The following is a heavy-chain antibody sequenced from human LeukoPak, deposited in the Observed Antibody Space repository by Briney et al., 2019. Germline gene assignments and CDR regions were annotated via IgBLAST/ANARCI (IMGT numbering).Heavy chain of an antibody. D-gene: IGHD3-3*01. V-gene: IGHV3-33*05. Sequence: GGSLRLSCSASGFTFSTYGMQWVRQTPGKGLEWVAVIVSDGGRAHYGDSVRGRFTISRDNSKNTLYLQMNSLKTEDTAVYYCTTFADFWSPYTFDYWGQGTLVTVSS. CDR2: IVSDGGRA. CDR1: GFTFSTYG. CDR3: TTFADFWSPYTFDY. J-gene: IGHJ4*02.